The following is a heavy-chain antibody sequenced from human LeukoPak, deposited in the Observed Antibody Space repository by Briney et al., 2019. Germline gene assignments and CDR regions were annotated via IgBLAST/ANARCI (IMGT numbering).Heavy chain of an antibody. J-gene: IGHJ4*02. V-gene: IGHV3-23*01. D-gene: IGHD5-18*01. Sequence: GGSLRLSCAASGFTFSSYAMSWVRQPPGKGLEWVSAFSGNGGSTYYADSVKGRFTISRDNSKNTLYLQMNSLRAEDTAVYYCAKGGYTYASNFDYWGQGTLVTVSS. CDR1: GFTFSSYA. CDR2: FSGNGGST. CDR3: AKGGYTYASNFDY.